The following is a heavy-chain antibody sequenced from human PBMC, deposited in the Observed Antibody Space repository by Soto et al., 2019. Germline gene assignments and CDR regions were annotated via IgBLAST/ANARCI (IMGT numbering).Heavy chain of an antibody. CDR1: GFTFSSYS. Sequence: GGSLRLSCEASGFTFSSYSMNWVRQAPGKGLEWVSSISSSSSYIYYADSVKGRFTISRDNAKNSLYLQMNSLRAEDTAVYYCARDRRFPSIAVAGTQDWYFDLWGRGTLVTVSS. CDR2: ISSSSSYI. D-gene: IGHD6-19*01. V-gene: IGHV3-21*01. J-gene: IGHJ2*01. CDR3: ARDRRFPSIAVAGTQDWYFDL.